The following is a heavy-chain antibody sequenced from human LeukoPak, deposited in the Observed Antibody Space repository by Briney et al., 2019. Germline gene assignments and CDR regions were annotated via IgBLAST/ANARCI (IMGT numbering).Heavy chain of an antibody. Sequence: SETLSLTCTVSGGSISSYYWSWIRQPPGKGLEWIGYIYYSGSTNYNPSLKSRVTISVDTSKNQFSLKVSSVTAADTAVYYCARGPIWTAAAVRGNYYYMDVWGKGTTVTVSS. CDR3: ARGPIWTAAAVRGNYYYMDV. J-gene: IGHJ6*03. V-gene: IGHV4-59*01. CDR2: IYYSGST. D-gene: IGHD6-13*01. CDR1: GGSISSYY.